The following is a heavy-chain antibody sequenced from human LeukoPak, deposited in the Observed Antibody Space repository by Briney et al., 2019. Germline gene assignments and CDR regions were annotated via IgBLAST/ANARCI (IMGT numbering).Heavy chain of an antibody. CDR3: AKVNRGGYDSFDY. CDR1: GFTFSSYG. J-gene: IGHJ4*02. Sequence: GGSLRLSCAASGFTFSSYGMHWVRQAPGKGLEWVAYIQYDRSNEQYAHSVKGRFRISRGNSKNTLYLQMNSLRAEDTAVYYCAKVNRGGYDSFDYWGQGTLVTVSS. CDR2: IQYDRSNE. D-gene: IGHD5-12*01. V-gene: IGHV3-30*02.